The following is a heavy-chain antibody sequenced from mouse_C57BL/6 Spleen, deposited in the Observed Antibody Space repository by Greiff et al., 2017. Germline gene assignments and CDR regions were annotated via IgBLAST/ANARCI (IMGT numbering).Heavy chain of an antibody. J-gene: IGHJ4*01. D-gene: IGHD2-12*01. Sequence: EVQLVESGGGLVQPKGSLKLSCAASGFSFNTYAMNWVRQAPGKGLEWVARIRSKSNNYATYYADSVKDRITISRDDSESMLYLQMNNLKTEDTAMYYCVSDYRGEAMDYWGQGTSVTVSS. CDR2: IRSKSNNYAT. CDR1: GFSFNTYA. V-gene: IGHV10-1*01. CDR3: VSDYRGEAMDY.